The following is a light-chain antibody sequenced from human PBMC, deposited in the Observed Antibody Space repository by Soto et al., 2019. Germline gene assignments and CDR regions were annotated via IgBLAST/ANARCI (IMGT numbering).Light chain of an antibody. Sequence: DIQMTQSPSTLSASVGDRVTITCRASQSISSWLAWYRQKPGEAPKLLIYHAPNLETGVPSRFSGSGSGTEFTLTINSLQPDDFATYYCQQYKAFSWTFGPGTKVEI. CDR3: QQYKAFSWT. CDR2: HAP. J-gene: IGKJ1*01. V-gene: IGKV1-5*03. CDR1: QSISSW.